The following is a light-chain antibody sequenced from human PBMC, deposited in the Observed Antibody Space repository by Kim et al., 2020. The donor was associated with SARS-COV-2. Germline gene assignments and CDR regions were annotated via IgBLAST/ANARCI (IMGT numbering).Light chain of an antibody. Sequence: EIVLTQSPGTLSVSPGERVTLSCRSTKRVNDNLAWYQQKPGQPTRLLVYGGSVTPTYIPARFSGSGSKTEYTLTVTSLQSEDFAIYYCQQYDEWPWTFGQGTKVDIK. V-gene: IGKV3-15*01. CDR1: KRVNDN. J-gene: IGKJ1*01. CDR3: QQYDEWPWT. CDR2: GGS.